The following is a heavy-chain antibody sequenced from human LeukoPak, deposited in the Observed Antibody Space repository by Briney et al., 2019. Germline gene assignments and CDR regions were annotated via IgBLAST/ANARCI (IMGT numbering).Heavy chain of an antibody. CDR2: IYYSGST. V-gene: IGHV4-39*01. J-gene: IGHJ3*02. Sequence: SETLSLTCTVSGGSISSSSYYWGWIRQPPGKGLEWIGSIYYSGSTYYNPSLKSRVTISVDTSKNQFSLKLSSVTAADTAVYYCARRVGYCSSTSCLVRYSRGDAFDIWGQGTMVTVSS. CDR1: GGSISSSSYY. CDR3: ARRVGYCSSTSCLVRYSRGDAFDI. D-gene: IGHD2-2*01.